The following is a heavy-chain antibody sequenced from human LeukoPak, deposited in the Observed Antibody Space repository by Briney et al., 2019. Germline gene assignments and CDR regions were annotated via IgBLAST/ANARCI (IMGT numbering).Heavy chain of an antibody. CDR2: INAGNGNT. Sequence: ASVKVSCKASGYTFTSYAMHWVRQAPGQRLEWMGWINAGNGNTKYSQKFQGRVTITRDTSASTAYMELSSLRSEDTAVYYCASGYSYGISANWFDPWGQGTLVTVSS. CDR1: GYTFTSYA. D-gene: IGHD5-18*01. CDR3: ASGYSYGISANWFDP. J-gene: IGHJ5*02. V-gene: IGHV1-3*01.